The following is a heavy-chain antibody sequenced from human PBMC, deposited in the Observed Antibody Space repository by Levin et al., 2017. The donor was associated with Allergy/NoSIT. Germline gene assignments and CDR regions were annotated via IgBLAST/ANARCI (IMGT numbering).Heavy chain of an antibody. V-gene: IGHV3-30*18. CDR1: GFSFSAFG. CDR3: VKDIVFGTSSWALDY. CDR2: ISYDGNDK. J-gene: IGHJ4*02. D-gene: IGHD6-13*01. Sequence: GESLKISCAASGFSFSAFGMHWVRQAPGKGLEWVAVISYDGNDKYYADSVKGRFTISRDTPKNMLYLQMNSLRTEDTAVYYCVKDIVFGTSSWALDYWGQGALVTVSS.